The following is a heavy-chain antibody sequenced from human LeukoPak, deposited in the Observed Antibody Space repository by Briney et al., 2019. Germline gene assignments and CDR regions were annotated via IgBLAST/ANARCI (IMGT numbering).Heavy chain of an antibody. V-gene: IGHV4-34*01. CDR2: INHSGST. CDR3: ARGHYGSGRSWFDP. J-gene: IGHJ5*02. Sequence: SETLSLTCAVYGGSFSGYYWSWIRQPPGKGLAWIGEINHSGSTNYNPSLKSRVTISVDTSKNQFSLKLSSVTAADTAVYYCARGHYGSGRSWFDPWGQGTLVTVSS. CDR1: GGSFSGYY. D-gene: IGHD3-10*01.